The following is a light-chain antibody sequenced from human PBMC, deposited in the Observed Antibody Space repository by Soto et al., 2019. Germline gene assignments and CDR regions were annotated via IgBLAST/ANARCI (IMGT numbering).Light chain of an antibody. Sequence: QSVLTQPPSASGTPGQRVTISCSGSSSNIGRNSVYWYQQLPGTAPKLLIYSNHQRPSGVPDRFSGSKSGTSASLAISGLRSEDEANYYCAAWDDSPSGVVFGGGTKLTVL. CDR1: SSNIGRNS. J-gene: IGLJ2*01. V-gene: IGLV1-47*02. CDR2: SNH. CDR3: AAWDDSPSGVV.